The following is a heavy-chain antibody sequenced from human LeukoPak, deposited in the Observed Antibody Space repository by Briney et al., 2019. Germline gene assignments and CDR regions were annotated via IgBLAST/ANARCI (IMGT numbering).Heavy chain of an antibody. Sequence: PGGSLRLSCAASGFTFSGYGMHWVRQAPGKGLEWVAFIRYDGSNKYYADSVKGRFTISRDNSKNTLYLQMNSLRAEDTAVYYCAKASSGYKLYYYYYMDVWGKGTTVTVSS. CDR3: AKASSGYKLYYYYYMDV. J-gene: IGHJ6*03. CDR2: IRYDGSNK. D-gene: IGHD3-22*01. CDR1: GFTFSGYG. V-gene: IGHV3-30*02.